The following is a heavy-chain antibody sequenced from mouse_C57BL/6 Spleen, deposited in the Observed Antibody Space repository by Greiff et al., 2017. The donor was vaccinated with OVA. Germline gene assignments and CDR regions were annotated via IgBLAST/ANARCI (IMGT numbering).Heavy chain of an antibody. CDR2: IDPETGGT. CDR3: TRTYYYGSSPLDY. D-gene: IGHD1-1*01. Sequence: QVQLQQSGAELVRPGASVTLSCKASGYTFTDYEMHWVKQTPVHGLEWIGAIDPETGGTAYNQKFKGKAILTADKSSSTAYMELRSLTSEDSAVYYCTRTYYYGSSPLDYWGQGTTLTVSS. V-gene: IGHV1-15*01. CDR1: GYTFTDYE. J-gene: IGHJ2*01.